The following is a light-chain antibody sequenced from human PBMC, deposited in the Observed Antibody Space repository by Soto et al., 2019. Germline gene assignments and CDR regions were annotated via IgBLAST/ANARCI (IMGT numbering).Light chain of an antibody. Sequence: DIQMTQSPSSLSASVGDRVTITCRASQSISTYLNWYQQKPGKAPKVLIYSASSLQSGVPSRFSGSGSGTDFTLTISSLQPEDFASYYCQQSYGIPYTFGQGTKLAIK. V-gene: IGKV1-39*01. CDR2: SAS. J-gene: IGKJ2*01. CDR1: QSISTY. CDR3: QQSYGIPYT.